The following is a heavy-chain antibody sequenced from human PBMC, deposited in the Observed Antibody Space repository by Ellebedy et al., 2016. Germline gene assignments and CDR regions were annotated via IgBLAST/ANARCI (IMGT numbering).Heavy chain of an antibody. CDR1: GGSISSYY. J-gene: IGHJ6*02. Sequence: GSLRLSCTVSGGSISSYYWSWIRQPPGKGLEWIGYIYYSGSTNYNPSLKSRVTISVDTSKNQFSLKLSSVTAADTAVYYCARGGSYLTTYYYYGMDVWGQGTTVTVSS. V-gene: IGHV4-59*01. CDR2: IYYSGST. D-gene: IGHD3-10*01. CDR3: ARGGSYLTTYYYYGMDV.